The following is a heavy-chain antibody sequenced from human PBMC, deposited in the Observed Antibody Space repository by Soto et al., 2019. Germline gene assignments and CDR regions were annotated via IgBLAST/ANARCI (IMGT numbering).Heavy chain of an antibody. J-gene: IGHJ3*02. Sequence: EVQLVESGGGLVQPGGSLRLSCAASGFTFSSYSMNWVRQAPGKGXXWVSYISSSSSTIYYADSVKGRFTISRDNAKNSLYLXXXXLRDEDTAVYYCAREPWAAAGSDAFDIWGQGTMVTVSS. D-gene: IGHD6-13*01. V-gene: IGHV3-48*02. CDR3: AREPWAAAGSDAFDI. CDR2: ISSSSSTI. CDR1: GFTFSSYS.